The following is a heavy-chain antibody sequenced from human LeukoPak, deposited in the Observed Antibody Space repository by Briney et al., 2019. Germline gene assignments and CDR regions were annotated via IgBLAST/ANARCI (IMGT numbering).Heavy chain of an antibody. V-gene: IGHV4-39*01. CDR3: ARRVYCTGGACRNWYFDL. Sequence: SETLSLTCIVSGGSISSTSYYWGWIRQPPGKGLECIGPFYYDGRTYYNPSLQSRLTISVDTSKNQFSLRLSSVTAADTAVYYCARRVYCTGGACRNWYFDLWGRGTLVTVSS. CDR1: GGSISSTSYY. J-gene: IGHJ2*01. D-gene: IGHD2-8*02. CDR2: FYYDGRT.